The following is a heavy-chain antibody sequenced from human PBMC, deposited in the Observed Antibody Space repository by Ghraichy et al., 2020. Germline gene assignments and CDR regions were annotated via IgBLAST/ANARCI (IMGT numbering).Heavy chain of an antibody. CDR2: IYYSGST. CDR3: ARGSYSTTRYYYYMDV. Sequence: SETLSLTCTVSGGSISSYYWSWIRQPPGKGLEWIGYIYYSGSTNYNPSLKSRVTISVDTSKNQFSLKLSSVTAADTAVYYCARGSYSTTRYYYYMDVWGKGTTVTVSS. CDR1: GGSISSYY. V-gene: IGHV4-59*01. D-gene: IGHD6-13*01. J-gene: IGHJ6*03.